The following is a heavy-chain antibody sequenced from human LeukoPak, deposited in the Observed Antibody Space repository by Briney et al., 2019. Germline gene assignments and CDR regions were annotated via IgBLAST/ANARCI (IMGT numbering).Heavy chain of an antibody. J-gene: IGHJ4*02. V-gene: IGHV4-4*09. CDR3: AKSYFDYSTYYSYYFNL. CDR2: VYTSGST. D-gene: IGHD4-11*01. CDR1: GGSISGGY. Sequence: SETMSLTCTVSGGSISGGYWSWIRQPPGRGLEWIGYVYTSGSTNYNPSLKSRVTISVDTSKSQFALKLSSVTAADTAVYYCAKSYFDYSTYYSYYFNLWGQGALVTVSS.